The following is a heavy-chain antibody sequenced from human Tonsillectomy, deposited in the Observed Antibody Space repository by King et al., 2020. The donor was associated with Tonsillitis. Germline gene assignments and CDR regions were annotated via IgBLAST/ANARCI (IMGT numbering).Heavy chain of an antibody. V-gene: IGHV3-21*01. CDR1: GFTFSSYS. Sequence: VQLVESGGGLVKPGGSLRLSCAASGFTFSSYSMNWVRQAPGKGLEWVSSISSSSSYIYYADSVKGRFTISRDNAKNSLYLQMNSLRAEDTAVYYCARDDAVFRGGFFWDYYYGMDVWCQGTTVTVSS. CDR2: ISSSSSYI. D-gene: IGHD3-10*01. J-gene: IGHJ6*02. CDR3: ARDDAVFRGGFFWDYYYGMDV.